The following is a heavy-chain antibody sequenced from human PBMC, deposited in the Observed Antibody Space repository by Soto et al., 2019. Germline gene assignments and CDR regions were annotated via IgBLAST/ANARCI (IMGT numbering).Heavy chain of an antibody. D-gene: IGHD3-10*01. CDR1: GYTFTSYY. CDR2: INPSGGST. V-gene: IGHV1-46*01. J-gene: IGHJ6*02. CDR3: ASEGNPNNHHPHYGMDV. Sequence: ASVKVSCKASGYTFTSYYMHWVRQAPGQGLEWMGIINPSGGSTSYAQKFQGRVTMTRDTSTSTVYMELSSLRSEDTAVYYCASEGNPNNHHPHYGMDVRGQGTIVTVSS.